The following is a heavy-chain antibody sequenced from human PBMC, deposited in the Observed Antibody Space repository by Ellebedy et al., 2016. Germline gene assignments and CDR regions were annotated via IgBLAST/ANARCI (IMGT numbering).Heavy chain of an antibody. CDR3: ARDRSGWSRDC. CDR2: TNSDGSTT. D-gene: IGHD6-19*01. V-gene: IGHV3-74*01. CDR1: GFTFSYYW. J-gene: IGHJ4*02. Sequence: HTGGSLRLSCAASGFTFSYYWMHWVRQAPGKGLVWVSRTNSDGSTTSYADSVRGRFTISRDNAKNSVYLQMNSLRADDTAVYYCARDRSGWSRDCWGQGTLVTVSS.